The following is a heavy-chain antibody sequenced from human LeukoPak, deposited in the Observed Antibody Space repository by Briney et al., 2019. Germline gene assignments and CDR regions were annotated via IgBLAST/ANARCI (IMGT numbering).Heavy chain of an antibody. CDR3: ASHELGSSWYYFDY. D-gene: IGHD6-13*01. CDR1: GGSISSGSYY. V-gene: IGHV4-61*02. J-gene: IGHJ4*02. CDR2: IYTSGST. Sequence: PSETLSLTCTVSGGSISSGSYYWSWIRQPAGKGLEWIGRIYTSGSTNYNPSLKSRVTISVDTSKNQFSLKLSSVTAADTAVYYCASHELGSSWYYFDYWGQGTLVTVSS.